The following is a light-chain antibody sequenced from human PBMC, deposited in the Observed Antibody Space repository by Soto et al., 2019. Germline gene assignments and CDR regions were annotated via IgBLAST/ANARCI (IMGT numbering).Light chain of an antibody. J-gene: IGLJ3*02. Sequence: SYELTQPPSVSGAPGQTATITCGGNIIGSKSVHWYQRRPGQAPVLVVYNDSDRPSGIPERFSGSNSGNTATLTISRVAAGDEADYYCQVWDTDSDHVVFGGGTKLTVL. V-gene: IGLV3-21*02. CDR1: IIGSKS. CDR2: NDS. CDR3: QVWDTDSDHVV.